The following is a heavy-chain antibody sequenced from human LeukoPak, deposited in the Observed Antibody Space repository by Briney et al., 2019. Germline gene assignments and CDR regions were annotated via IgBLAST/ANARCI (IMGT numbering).Heavy chain of an antibody. D-gene: IGHD6-13*01. CDR2: ISSSSSYI. Sequence: GGSLRLSCAASGFTFSSYSMNWVRQAPGKGLEWVSSISSSSSYIYYADSVKGRFTISRDNAKNSLYLQMNSLRAEDTAVYYCARFGAAGYHFDYWGQGTLVTVSS. V-gene: IGHV3-21*01. J-gene: IGHJ4*02. CDR1: GFTFSSYS. CDR3: ARFGAAGYHFDY.